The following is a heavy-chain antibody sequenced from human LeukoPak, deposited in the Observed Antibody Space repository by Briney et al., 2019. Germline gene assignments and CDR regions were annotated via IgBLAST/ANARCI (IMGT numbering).Heavy chain of an antibody. J-gene: IGHJ4*02. CDR1: GYTFTGYY. V-gene: IGHV1-2*02. D-gene: IGHD5-18*01. CDR2: INPNSGGT. CDR3: ARDLDTDTAIPRY. Sequence: ASVEVSCKASGYTFTGYYMHWVRQAPGQGLEWMGWINPNSGGTNYAQKFQGRVTMTRDTSISTAYMELSRLRSDDTAVYYCARDLDTDTAIPRYWGQGTLVTVSS.